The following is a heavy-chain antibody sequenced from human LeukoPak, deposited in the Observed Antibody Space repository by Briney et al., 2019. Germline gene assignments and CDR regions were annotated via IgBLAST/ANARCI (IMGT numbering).Heavy chain of an antibody. CDR1: GGSFSGYY. CDR2: INHSGST. CDR3: ARRSNWQGDWFDP. D-gene: IGHD1-1*01. Sequence: KPSETLSLTCAVYGGSFSGYYWSWIRQPPGKGLEWIGEINHSGSTKYNPSLKSRVTISVDTSKNQFSLKLSSVTAADTAVYYCARRSNWQGDWFDPWGQGTLVTVSS. V-gene: IGHV4-34*01. J-gene: IGHJ5*02.